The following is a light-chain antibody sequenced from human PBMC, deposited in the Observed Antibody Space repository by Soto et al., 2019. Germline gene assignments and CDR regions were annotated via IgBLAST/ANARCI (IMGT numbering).Light chain of an antibody. V-gene: IGLV1-51*01. CDR1: SSNIAKNY. J-gene: IGLJ2*01. CDR2: DND. Sequence: QSVLTQPPSVSAAPGQKVTISCSGSSSNIAKNYVSWYQQLPGTAPKLLIFDNDKRPSGMPDRFSCSKSGTSAALGITGLQAADEADYYCGTWDSSLSVVFGGGTKLTVL. CDR3: GTWDSSLSVV.